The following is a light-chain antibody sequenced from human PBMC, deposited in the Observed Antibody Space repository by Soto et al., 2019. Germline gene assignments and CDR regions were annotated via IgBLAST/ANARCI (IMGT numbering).Light chain of an antibody. CDR3: QQRRSWIT. CDR1: QSISSS. J-gene: IGKJ5*01. CDR2: DAS. V-gene: IGKV3-11*01. Sequence: IVLTQSPPTLSLWPGETAVLSCRASQSISSSLSWYQQRPGQAPRLLIYDASNRAPGIPARFSGSGSGTVFTLTISSLEPEDFALYYCQQRRSWITFGQGTRLDIE.